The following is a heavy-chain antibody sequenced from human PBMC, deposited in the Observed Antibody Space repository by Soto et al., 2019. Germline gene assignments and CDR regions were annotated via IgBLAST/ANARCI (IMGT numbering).Heavy chain of an antibody. CDR1: GGTPSNSA. D-gene: IGHD3-22*01. CDR3: AGGRIVVVGSRAYYGMDV. V-gene: IGHV1-69*01. J-gene: IGHJ6*02. CDR2: IIPVFGLV. Sequence: QVHLLLQPGAEVKKPGSSVKVSCKASGGTPSNSAISWVRRAPGQGLEWMGGIIPVFGLVKYAQNFQGRVTITADESTNTAYMELSSLRPEDTAVYYCAGGRIVVVGSRAYYGMDVWGQGTTVTVSS.